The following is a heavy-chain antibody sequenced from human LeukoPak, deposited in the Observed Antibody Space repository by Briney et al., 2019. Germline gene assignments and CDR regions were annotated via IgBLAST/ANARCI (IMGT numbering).Heavy chain of an antibody. Sequence: GGSLRLSCAASGFTFSSYSMNWVRQPPGKGLEWVSSISSSSSYIYYADSVKGRFTIPRDNAKNSLYLQMNSLRAEDTAVYYCARGNYYDSSGYFPFNYWGQGTLVTVSS. J-gene: IGHJ4*02. D-gene: IGHD3-22*01. CDR1: GFTFSSYS. CDR3: ARGNYYDSSGYFPFNY. CDR2: ISSSSSYI. V-gene: IGHV3-21*01.